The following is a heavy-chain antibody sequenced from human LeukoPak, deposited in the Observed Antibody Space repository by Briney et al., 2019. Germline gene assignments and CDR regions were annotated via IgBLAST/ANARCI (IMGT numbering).Heavy chain of an antibody. V-gene: IGHV3-9*01. J-gene: IGHJ6*03. CDR2: ISWNSGSI. CDR1: GFTFDDYA. Sequence: PGGSLRLSCAASGFTFDDYAMHWVRQAPGKGLEWVSGISWNSGSIGYADSVKGRFTISRDNAKNSLYLQMNSLRAEDTAVYYCAKDPYSSPYYYMDVWGKGTTVTISS. CDR3: AKDPYSSPYYYMDV. D-gene: IGHD6-19*01.